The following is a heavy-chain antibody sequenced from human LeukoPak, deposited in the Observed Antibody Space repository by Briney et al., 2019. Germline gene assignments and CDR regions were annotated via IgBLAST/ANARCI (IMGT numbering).Heavy chain of an antibody. J-gene: IGHJ5*02. Sequence: GGSLRLSCAASGFTFSSYSMNWVRQAPGKGLEWVSYISSSSSTIYYADSVKGRFTISRDNAKNSLYLQMNSLRAEDTAMYYCVRDWEGLQNWFDPWGPGTLVTVSS. V-gene: IGHV3-48*01. D-gene: IGHD1-26*01. CDR1: GFTFSSYS. CDR3: VRDWEGLQNWFDP. CDR2: ISSSSSTI.